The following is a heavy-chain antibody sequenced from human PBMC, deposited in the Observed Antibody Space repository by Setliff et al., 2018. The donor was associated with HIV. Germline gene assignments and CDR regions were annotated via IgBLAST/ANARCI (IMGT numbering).Heavy chain of an antibody. Sequence: SETLSLTCTVSGGSISSSSYYWGWIRQPPGKGLEWIGSIYYSGSTYYNPSLKSRVTISVDTSKNQFSLKLSSVTAADTAMYYCARDVNYNFWSGYYPSFDYWGQGTLVTVSS. J-gene: IGHJ4*02. CDR3: ARDVNYNFWSGYYPSFDY. D-gene: IGHD3-3*01. CDR1: GGSISSSSYY. V-gene: IGHV4-39*07. CDR2: IYYSGST.